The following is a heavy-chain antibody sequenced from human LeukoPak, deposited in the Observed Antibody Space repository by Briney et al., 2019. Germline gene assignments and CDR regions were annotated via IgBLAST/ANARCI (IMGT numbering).Heavy chain of an antibody. J-gene: IGHJ4*02. Sequence: ASVKVSCKASGYTFTSYYMHWVRQAPGQGLEGVGIINPSGGSTSYAQKYQGRVTMTRDTSTSTVYMELSSLRSEDTAVYYCASEARSTAVAARPGPKIDYWGQGTLVTVSS. D-gene: IGHD6-6*01. V-gene: IGHV1-46*01. CDR1: GYTFTSYY. CDR3: ASEARSTAVAARPGPKIDY. CDR2: INPSGGST.